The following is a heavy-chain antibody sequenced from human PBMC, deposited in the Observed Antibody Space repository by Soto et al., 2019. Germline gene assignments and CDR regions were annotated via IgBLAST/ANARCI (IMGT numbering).Heavy chain of an antibody. J-gene: IGHJ4*02. D-gene: IGHD2-15*01. CDR2: IWYDGSNK. Sequence: QVQLVESGGGVVQPGRSLRLSCAASGFTFSSYGMHWVRQAPGKGLEWVAVIWYDGSNKYYADSVKGRFTISRDNSKKXLYXQMNSLRAEDTAVYYCARDGYCSGGSCYSVPVFDYWGQGTLVTVSS. CDR1: GFTFSSYG. V-gene: IGHV3-33*01. CDR3: ARDGYCSGGSCYSVPVFDY.